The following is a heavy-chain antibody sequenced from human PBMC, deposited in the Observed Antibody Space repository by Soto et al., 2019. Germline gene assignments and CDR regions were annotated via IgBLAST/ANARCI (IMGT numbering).Heavy chain of an antibody. CDR3: ARALGGSYYFDY. Sequence: SETLSLTCAVSGGSISSGGYSWSWIRQPPGKGLEWIGYIYHSGSTYYNPSLKSRVTISVDRSKNQFSLKLSSVTAADTAVYYCARALGGSYYFDYWGQGTLVTVS. V-gene: IGHV4-30-2*01. J-gene: IGHJ4*02. CDR1: GGSISSGGYS. CDR2: IYHSGST. D-gene: IGHD1-26*01.